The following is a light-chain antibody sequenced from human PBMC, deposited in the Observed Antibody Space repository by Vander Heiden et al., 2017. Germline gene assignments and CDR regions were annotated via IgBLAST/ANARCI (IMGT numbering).Light chain of an antibody. CDR3: RQTYSTPFT. Sequence: DTQMTQSPSSLSTSVGDRVTITCRASQSISSYLNWYQQKPGKAPKLLIYAASTLQSGVPSRFSGSGSGTDFTLTISSLQPEDFATYYCRQTYSTPFTFGPGTKVDIK. V-gene: IGKV1-39*01. J-gene: IGKJ3*01. CDR1: QSISSY. CDR2: AAS.